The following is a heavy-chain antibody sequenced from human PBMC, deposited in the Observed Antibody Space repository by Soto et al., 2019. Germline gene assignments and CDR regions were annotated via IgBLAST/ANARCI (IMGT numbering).Heavy chain of an antibody. Sequence: QVQLVQSGAEVKKPGSSVKVSCKASGGTFGSYAISWVRQAPGQGPEWMGGIIPITGTANYAQKFQGRVTITADESTSTASMQLSRLRSEDTAVYYFAGSEGSSNSLEFYSYGYYGMDVWGQGPRVTVSS. D-gene: IGHD2-2*01. J-gene: IGHJ6*02. CDR3: AGSEGSSNSLEFYSYGYYGMDV. CDR1: GGTFGSYA. V-gene: IGHV1-69*01. CDR2: IIPITGTA.